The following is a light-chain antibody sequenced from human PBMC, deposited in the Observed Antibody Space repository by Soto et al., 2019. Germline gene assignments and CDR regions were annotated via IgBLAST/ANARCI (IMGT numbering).Light chain of an antibody. CDR2: DVS. V-gene: IGLV2-14*01. J-gene: IGLJ1*01. CDR1: SSDVGGYNY. Sequence: ALTQPASVSGSPGQSITISCTGTSSDVGGYNYVSWYQQHPGKAPKLMIYDVSNRPSGVSNRFSGSKSGNTASLTISGLQAEDEADYYCSSYTSSSAVFGTGTKVTVL. CDR3: SSYTSSSAV.